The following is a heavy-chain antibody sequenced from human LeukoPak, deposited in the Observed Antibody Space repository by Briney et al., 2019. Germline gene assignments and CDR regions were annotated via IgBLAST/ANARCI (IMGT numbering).Heavy chain of an antibody. J-gene: IGHJ6*03. CDR1: GGSISSYY. V-gene: IGHV4-59*08. CDR3: ARHPPSSDCSSTSCYVYYYYMDV. D-gene: IGHD2-2*01. Sequence: PSETLSLTCTVSGGSISSYYWSWIRQPPGKGLEWIGYIYYSGSTNYNPSLKSRVTISVDTSKNQFSLKLSSVTAADTAVYYCARHPPSSDCSSTSCYVYYYYMDVWGKGTTVTVSS. CDR2: IYYSGST.